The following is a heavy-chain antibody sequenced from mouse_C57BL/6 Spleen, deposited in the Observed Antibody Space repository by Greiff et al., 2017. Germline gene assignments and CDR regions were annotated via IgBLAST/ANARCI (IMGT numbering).Heavy chain of an antibody. CDR3: AKNVYYKGYFDV. J-gene: IGHJ1*03. CDR2: IWSGGST. Sequence: VKLKQSGPGLVQPSQSLSITCTVSGFSLTSYGVHWVRQPPGKGLAWLGVIWSGGSTDYNAAFISRLSISKDNSKSQVFFKMNSLQADDTAIYYCAKNVYYKGYFDVWGTGTTVTVSS. CDR1: GFSLTSYG. V-gene: IGHV2-4*01. D-gene: IGHD2-1*01.